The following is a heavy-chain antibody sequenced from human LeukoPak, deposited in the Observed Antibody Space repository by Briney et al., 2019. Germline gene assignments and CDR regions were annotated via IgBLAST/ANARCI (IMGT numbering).Heavy chain of an antibody. CDR1: VYTLSRHW. Sequence: GGSLRLSCAASVYTLSRHWMRWVRRAPGKGLVCVSRINSDGSRTSYADSAKGRFTISRDNAKNTLYLQMNSLRAEDTAVYYCAWSRDGYNYFVYWGQGTLVTVSS. CDR3: AWSRDGYNYFVY. J-gene: IGHJ4*02. CDR2: INSDGSRT. V-gene: IGHV3-74*01. D-gene: IGHD5-24*01.